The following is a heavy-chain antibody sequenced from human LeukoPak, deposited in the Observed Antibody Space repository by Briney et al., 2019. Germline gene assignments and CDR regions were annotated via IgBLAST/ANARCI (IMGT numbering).Heavy chain of an antibody. CDR3: ARVGSYCTSTSCFDY. J-gene: IGHJ4*02. Sequence: ASVKVSCKATGYTFTSYGISWLRHAPGQGLEWMGWISAYNGKANYAQKVQGRVTMTADTSTSAAYMELRSLTSDDTAVYYCARVGSYCTSTSCFDYWGQGTLVTVSS. CDR2: ISAYNGKA. CDR1: GYTFTSYG. V-gene: IGHV1-18*01. D-gene: IGHD2-2*01.